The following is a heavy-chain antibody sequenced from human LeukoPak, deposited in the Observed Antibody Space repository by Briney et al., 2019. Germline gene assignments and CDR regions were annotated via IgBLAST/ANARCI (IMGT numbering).Heavy chain of an antibody. CDR3: ARELYDY. CDR2: IYSGDST. D-gene: IGHD2-15*01. Sequence: GGSLRLSCAASGFTFSDHYMTWVRQAPGKGLEWVSLIYSGDSTHYADSVKGRFTISRDNSKNTLYLQMNSLRAEDAAVYYCARELYDYWGQGTLVTVSS. CDR1: GFTFSDHY. V-gene: IGHV3-66*01. J-gene: IGHJ4*02.